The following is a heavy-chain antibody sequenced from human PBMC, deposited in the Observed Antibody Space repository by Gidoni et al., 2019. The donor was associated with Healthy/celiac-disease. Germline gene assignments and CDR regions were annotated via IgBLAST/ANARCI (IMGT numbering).Heavy chain of an antibody. CDR2: IIPIFGTA. J-gene: IGHJ4*02. CDR3: ARGIAVAGTSSRQEQPFDY. Sequence: QVQLVQSGAEVKKPGSSVKVSCKASGGTFSSYAIRWVRQAPGQGLEWMGGIIPIFGTANCAQKFEGRVTITADKSTSTAYMELSSLRSEDTAVYYCARGIAVAGTSSRQEQPFDYWGQGTLVTVSS. CDR1: GGTFSSYA. V-gene: IGHV1-69*06. D-gene: IGHD6-19*01.